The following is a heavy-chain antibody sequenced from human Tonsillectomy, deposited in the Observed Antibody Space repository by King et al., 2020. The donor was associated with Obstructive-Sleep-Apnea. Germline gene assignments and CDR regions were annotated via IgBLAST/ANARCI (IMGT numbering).Heavy chain of an antibody. CDR3: ARVGRYGDYFDY. V-gene: IGHV1-8*01. CDR2: MNPNSGNT. Sequence: QLVQSGAEVKKPGASVKVSCKASGYTFTSYDVNWVRQATGQGLEWMGWMNPNSGNTGYEQKFQGRVTMTRNTSISTAYMELSSLRSEETAVYYCARVGRYGDYFDYWGQGTLVTVSS. D-gene: IGHD4-17*01. J-gene: IGHJ4*02. CDR1: GYTFTSYD.